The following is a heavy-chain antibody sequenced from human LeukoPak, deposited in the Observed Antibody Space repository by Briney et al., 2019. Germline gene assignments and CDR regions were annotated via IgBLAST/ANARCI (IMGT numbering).Heavy chain of an antibody. V-gene: IGHV3-30*02. Sequence: GGSLRLSCAASGFTFNSYGMHWVRQAPGKGLEWVAFIRYDGSNKYYADSVKGRFTISRDNSKNTLYLQMNSLRAEDTAVYYCAKDQNLFVVVVAATFQHRGQGTLVTVSS. CDR2: IRYDGSNK. CDR1: GFTFNSYG. J-gene: IGHJ1*01. CDR3: AKDQNLFVVVVAATFQH. D-gene: IGHD2-15*01.